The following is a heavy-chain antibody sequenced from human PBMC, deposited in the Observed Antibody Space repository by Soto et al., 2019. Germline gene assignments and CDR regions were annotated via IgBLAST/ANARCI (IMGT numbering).Heavy chain of an antibody. V-gene: IGHV4-31*03. D-gene: IGHD3-3*01. J-gene: IGHJ6*02. CDR3: ARARRVTIFGVVNDLPSSGMDF. CDR1: GGSISSGGYY. CDR2: IYYSGST. Sequence: QVQLQESGPGLVKPSQTLSLTCTVSGGSISSGGYYWSWIRQHPGKGLEWIGYIYYSGSTYYNPSLKSRVTISVDTSKNQFSLKLSSVTAADTAVFYCARARRVTIFGVVNDLPSSGMDFWGQGTTVTVSS.